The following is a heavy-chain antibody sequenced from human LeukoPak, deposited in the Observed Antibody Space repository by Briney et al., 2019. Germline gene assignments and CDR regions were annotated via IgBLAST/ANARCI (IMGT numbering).Heavy chain of an antibody. CDR2: SSGSGGST. CDR3: AKDLGGYGGKWIYYYYYYMDV. V-gene: IGHV3-23*01. Sequence: GGSLRLSCAASGFTFSSYAMSWVRQAPGKGLEWVSASSGSGGSTYYADSVKGRFTISRDNSKNTLYLQMNSLRAEDTAVYYCAKDLGGYGGKWIYYYYYYMDVWGKGTTVTVSS. J-gene: IGHJ6*03. CDR1: GFTFSSYA. D-gene: IGHD4-23*01.